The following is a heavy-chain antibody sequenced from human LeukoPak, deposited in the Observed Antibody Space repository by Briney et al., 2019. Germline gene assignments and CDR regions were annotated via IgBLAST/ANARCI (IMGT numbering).Heavy chain of an antibody. V-gene: IGHV3-23*01. J-gene: IGHJ4*02. CDR1: GFTFSTYA. CDR2: FGGSGGTI. CDR3: AKDTSSGYPFDY. D-gene: IGHD3-22*01. Sequence: GGSLRLSCAASGFTFSTYAMSWVRQAPGKGLEWVSHFGGSGGTIYYADSVKGRFTISRDNSKNTLYLQMNSLRAEDTALYYCAKDTSSGYPFDYWGQGTLVTVSS.